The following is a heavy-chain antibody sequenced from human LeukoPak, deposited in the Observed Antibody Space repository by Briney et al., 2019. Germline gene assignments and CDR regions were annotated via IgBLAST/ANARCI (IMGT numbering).Heavy chain of an antibody. V-gene: IGHV1-46*01. J-gene: IGHJ4*02. CDR2: INPSGGST. CDR3: ARKAGGSYRLDY. CDR1: GYTFTYYY. D-gene: IGHD1-26*01. Sequence: ASVKVSCKASGYTFTYYYIHWVRLAPGQGLEWIGIINPSGGSTSYAQKFQGRVTMTRDTSTSTVYMELSSLRSEDTAVYYCARKAGGSYRLDYWGQGTLVTVSS.